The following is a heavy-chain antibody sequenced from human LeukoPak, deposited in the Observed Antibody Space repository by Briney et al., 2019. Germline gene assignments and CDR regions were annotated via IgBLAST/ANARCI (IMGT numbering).Heavy chain of an antibody. CDR1: GFTFHMYS. J-gene: IGHJ6*04. D-gene: IGHD2-15*01. V-gene: IGHV3-23*01. Sequence: GGCLRLSCVASGFTFHMYSMSWVRQVAGKGGEWVSVISGRDESTHYATSVKGGFTISRDNHKNTLFLQMDSLRAEDRAVYYCAKGASGICYSPGDVWGKGTTVTVSS. CDR2: ISGRDEST. CDR3: AKGASGICYSPGDV.